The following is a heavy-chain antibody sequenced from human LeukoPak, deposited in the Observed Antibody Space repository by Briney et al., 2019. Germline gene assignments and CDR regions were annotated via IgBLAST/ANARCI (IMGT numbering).Heavy chain of an antibody. J-gene: IGHJ6*02. V-gene: IGHV3-7*01. CDR1: GFTFSSYW. CDR3: ASPKYGNYYYYGMDV. Sequence: PGGSLRLSCAASGFTFSSYWMSWVRQAPGKGLEWVANIKQDGSEKYYVDSVEGRFTISRDNAKNSLYLQMNSLRAEDTAVYYCASPKYGNYYYYGMDVWGQGTTVTVSS. D-gene: IGHD1-26*01. CDR2: IKQDGSEK.